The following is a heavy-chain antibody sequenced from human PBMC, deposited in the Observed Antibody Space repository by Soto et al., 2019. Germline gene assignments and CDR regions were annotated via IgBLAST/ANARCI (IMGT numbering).Heavy chain of an antibody. D-gene: IGHD6-19*01. Sequence: VQLVESGGGLVQPGGSLRLSCAASGFTFGSFWMHWVRQAPGKGLVWVSRINSDGSTTGHADSVKGRFTISRDNAKNTRYLQMNSLRAEDTAVYYCARPQWLADDAFDIWGQGTVVTVSS. CDR2: INSDGSTT. CDR1: GFTFGSFW. J-gene: IGHJ3*02. V-gene: IGHV3-74*01. CDR3: ARPQWLADDAFDI.